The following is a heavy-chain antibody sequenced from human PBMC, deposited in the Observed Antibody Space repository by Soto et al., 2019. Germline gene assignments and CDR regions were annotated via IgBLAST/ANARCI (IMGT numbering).Heavy chain of an antibody. V-gene: IGHV3-21*01. CDR1: GFTFSTYS. J-gene: IGHJ4*02. CDR2: ITSSSSYI. Sequence: EVQLVESGGGLVKPGGSLRLSCAVSGFTFSTYSMNWVRQAPGKGLEWVSSITSSSSYIYYADSVKGRFTISRDNAKNSLYLQMNSLRAEDTAVYYCASPPHRDYWGQGTLVTVSS. CDR3: ASPPHRDY.